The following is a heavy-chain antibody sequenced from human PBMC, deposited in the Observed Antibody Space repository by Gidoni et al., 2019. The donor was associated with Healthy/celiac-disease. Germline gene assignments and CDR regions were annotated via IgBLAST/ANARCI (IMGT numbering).Heavy chain of an antibody. CDR2: IDWDDDK. V-gene: IGHV2-70*15. J-gene: IGHJ6*02. CDR3: ARIHTTIFGHYYGMDV. CDR1: GFSLSTSGMC. Sequence: QVTLRESGPALVKPTQTLTLTCTFSGFSLSTSGMCVSWIRQPPGKALEWLARIDWDDDKYYSTSLKTRLTISKDTSKNQVVLTMTNMDPVDTATYYCARIHTTIFGHYYGMDVWGQGTTVTVSS. D-gene: IGHD3-3*01.